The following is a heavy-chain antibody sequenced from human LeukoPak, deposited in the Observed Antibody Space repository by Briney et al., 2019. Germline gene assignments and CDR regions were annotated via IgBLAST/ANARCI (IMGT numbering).Heavy chain of an antibody. V-gene: IGHV3-21*01. CDR2: ISSSSTYI. CDR3: ARELAVAGKY. Sequence: KPGGSLRLSCAASGFTFSGYSMNWVRQAPGKGLEWVSSISSSSTYIYYADSVKGRFTISRDNAKNSLYLQMNSLRAEDTAVYYCARELAVAGKYWGQGTLVTVSS. D-gene: IGHD6-19*01. J-gene: IGHJ4*02. CDR1: GFTFSGYS.